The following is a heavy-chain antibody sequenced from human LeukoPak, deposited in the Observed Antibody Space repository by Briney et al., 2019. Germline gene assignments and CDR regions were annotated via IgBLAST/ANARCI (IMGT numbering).Heavy chain of an antibody. V-gene: IGHV3-7*03. J-gene: IGHJ5*01. CDR1: GFTFSNYA. CDR3: ARDNGGWFDS. CDR2: IKQGGREE. Sequence: GGSLRLSCAASGFTFSNYAMSWVRQAPGKGLEWVANIKQGGREEKYVGSVKGRFVISRDDAKSTLYLQMDSLSGDDTAVYYCARDNGGWFDSWGRGTLVIVSS. D-gene: IGHD3-10*01.